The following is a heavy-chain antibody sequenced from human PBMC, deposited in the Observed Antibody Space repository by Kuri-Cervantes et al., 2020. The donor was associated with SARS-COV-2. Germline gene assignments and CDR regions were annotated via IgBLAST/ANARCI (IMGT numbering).Heavy chain of an antibody. CDR3: ATHYYDSSGYYYSYGMDV. J-gene: IGHJ6*02. Sequence: SLMISCAASEFSFSGYSMNWVRQAPGKGLERVSCISSSSSYIYYADSVKGRFTISRDNAKNSLYLQMNSLRAEDTAVYYCATHYYDSSGYYYSYGMDVWGQGTTVTVSS. CDR1: EFSFSGYS. CDR2: ISSSSSYI. V-gene: IGHV3-21*01. D-gene: IGHD3-22*01.